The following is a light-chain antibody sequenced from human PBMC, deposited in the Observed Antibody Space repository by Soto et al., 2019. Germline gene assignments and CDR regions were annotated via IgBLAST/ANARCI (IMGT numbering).Light chain of an antibody. CDR3: QQYNSYSPPWT. V-gene: IGKV1-5*01. J-gene: IGKJ1*01. Sequence: DIQMTQSPSTLPASIGDRVTITCRASQDISKLLAWYQQKPGKVPNLLIFDASRLDGGVSPRFSGSGSGTEFTLTISSLQPDDFATYYCQQYNSYSPPWTFGQGTKVEI. CDR1: QDISKL. CDR2: DAS.